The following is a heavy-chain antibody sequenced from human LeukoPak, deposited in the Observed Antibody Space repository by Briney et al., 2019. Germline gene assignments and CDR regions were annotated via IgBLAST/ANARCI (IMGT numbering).Heavy chain of an antibody. V-gene: IGHV4-38-2*02. J-gene: IGHJ5*02. D-gene: IGHD2-2*02. Sequence: PSETLSLTCAVSGYSISSGYYWGWIRQPPGKGLEWIGSIYHSGSTNYNPSLKSRVTISVDTSKNQFSLKLSSVTAADTAVYYCARDIVVVPAAIKAYNWFDPWGQGTLVTVSS. CDR3: ARDIVVVPAAIKAYNWFDP. CDR2: IYHSGST. CDR1: GYSISSGYY.